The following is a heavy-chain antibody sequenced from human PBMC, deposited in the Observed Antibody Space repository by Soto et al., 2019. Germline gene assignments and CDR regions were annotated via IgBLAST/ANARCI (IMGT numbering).Heavy chain of an antibody. Sequence: PGGSLRLSCAASGFTFSSYWMHWVRQAPGKGLVWVSRINSDGSSTSYADSVKGRFTISRDNAKNTLYLQMNSLRAEDTAVYYCARGDDFWSDELLNYYYGMDVWGQGTTVTVSS. D-gene: IGHD3-3*01. CDR1: GFTFSSYW. J-gene: IGHJ6*02. CDR2: INSDGSST. CDR3: ARGDDFWSDELLNYYYGMDV. V-gene: IGHV3-74*01.